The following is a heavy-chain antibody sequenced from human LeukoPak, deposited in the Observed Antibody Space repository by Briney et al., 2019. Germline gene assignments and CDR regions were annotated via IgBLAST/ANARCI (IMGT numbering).Heavy chain of an antibody. CDR2: INHSGTT. CDR3: ARFSRGVGAAPDY. D-gene: IGHD2-15*01. V-gene: IGHV4-34*01. Sequence: PSETLSLTCAVYGGSFSTYYWSWIRQPPGKGLEWIGEINHSGTTNYNPSLKSRVTMSLDTSKNQFSLKLTSVTAADTAVYHCARFSRGVGAAPDYWGQGTLVTVSS. CDR1: GGSFSTYY. J-gene: IGHJ4*02.